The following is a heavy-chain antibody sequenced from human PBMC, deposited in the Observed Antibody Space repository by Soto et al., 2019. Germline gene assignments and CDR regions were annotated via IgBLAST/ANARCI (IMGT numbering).Heavy chain of an antibody. Sequence: ASVKVSCKASGYTFTGYYMHWVRQAPGQGLEWMGWINPNSGGTKTAQKFQGRVTVTRDTSISTAYMDLSRLRSDDTAVDYCAREVTRMQHFPNVGCSYHYADRDVWGQGTVVTVSS. D-gene: IGHD5-12*01. J-gene: IGHJ6*02. V-gene: IGHV1-2*02. CDR1: GYTFTGYY. CDR3: AREVTRMQHFPNVGCSYHYADRDV. CDR2: INPNSGGT.